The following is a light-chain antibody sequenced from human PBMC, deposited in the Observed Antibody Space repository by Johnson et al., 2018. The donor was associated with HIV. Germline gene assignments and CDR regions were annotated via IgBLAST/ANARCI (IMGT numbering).Light chain of an antibody. CDR1: ALTNEY. J-gene: IGLJ1*01. CDR2: EDS. Sequence: VLTQPPSVSVSPGHTARIPCSGYALTNEYAYWYQQQSGQAPVLVLYEDSKRPSGIPERFSGSSSGTTATLTISGAQVEAEPDYYCYSADRSANFTRVFGTGTKVTVL. V-gene: IGLV3-10*01. CDR3: YSADRSANFTRV.